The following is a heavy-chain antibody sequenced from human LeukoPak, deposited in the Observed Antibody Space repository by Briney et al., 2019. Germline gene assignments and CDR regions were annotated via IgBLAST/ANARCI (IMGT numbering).Heavy chain of an antibody. J-gene: IGHJ4*02. V-gene: IGHV1-46*01. CDR2: INPSGGRT. Sequence: GASVKVSCKASGYTFTRYYLHWVRQAPGQGLEWMGIINPSGGRTNNAQQFQGRVTMTRDTSTSTVYMQLSSLRSEDTAVYYCARGVHPWQLLPMGTYYFDYWGQGTLVTASS. D-gene: IGHD2-15*01. CDR3: ARGVHPWQLLPMGTYYFDY. CDR1: GYTFTRYY.